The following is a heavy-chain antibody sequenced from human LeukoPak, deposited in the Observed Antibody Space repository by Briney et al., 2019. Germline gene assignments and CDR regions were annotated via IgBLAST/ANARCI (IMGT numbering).Heavy chain of an antibody. Sequence: PGGSLRLSCAASAFTLSGYWMTWVRQAPGKGLEWVANINKDGSEKHYVDSVKGRFTISRDNARNSLFLQMDSLRGEDTALYFCARDDGGRYSAGWYDAFDIWGPGTMVTVSS. CDR3: ARDDGGRYSAGWYDAFDI. V-gene: IGHV3-7*01. CDR2: INKDGSEK. D-gene: IGHD6-13*01. J-gene: IGHJ3*02. CDR1: AFTLSGYW.